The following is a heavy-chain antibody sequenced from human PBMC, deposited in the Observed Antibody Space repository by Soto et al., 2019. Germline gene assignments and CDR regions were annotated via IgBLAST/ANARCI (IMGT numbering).Heavy chain of an antibody. CDR2: ISDSGSS. Sequence: QVQLQESGPGLVKPSQTLTLTCTVSGGSISSGSFYWSWIRQHPGKGLEWIGHISDSGSSYYNPSLESRVTISVDTSKNQFSLKLSAVTAADTAVYFCARTTFYDIFTAYYSLFDYWGQGTLVTVPS. J-gene: IGHJ4*02. V-gene: IGHV4-31*03. CDR3: ARTTFYDIFTAYYSLFDY. CDR1: GGSISSGSFY. D-gene: IGHD3-9*01.